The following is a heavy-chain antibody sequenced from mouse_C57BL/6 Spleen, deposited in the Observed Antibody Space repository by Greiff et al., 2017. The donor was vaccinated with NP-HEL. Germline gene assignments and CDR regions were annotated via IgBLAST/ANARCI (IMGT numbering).Heavy chain of an antibody. J-gene: IGHJ1*03. Sequence: VQLQQSGPELVKPGASVKISCKASGYAFSSSWMNWVKQRPGKGLEWIGRIYPGDGDTNYNGKFKGKATLTADKSSSTAYMQLSSLTSEDSAVYFCARDTTVVAKVWGTGTTVTVSS. V-gene: IGHV1-82*01. D-gene: IGHD1-1*01. CDR3: ARDTTVVAKV. CDR1: GYAFSSSW. CDR2: IYPGDGDT.